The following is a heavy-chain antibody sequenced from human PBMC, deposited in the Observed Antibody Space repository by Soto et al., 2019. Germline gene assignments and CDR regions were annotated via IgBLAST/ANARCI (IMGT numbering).Heavy chain of an antibody. D-gene: IGHD6-19*01. J-gene: IGHJ4*02. V-gene: IGHV5-51*01. CDR2: FYSGDSDT. Sequence: GESLKISCKGSGYSFANYCIAWVRQMPGKGLEWMGIFYSGDSDTRYSPSFQGQVVISGDKSINTAYLQWTSLKASDTAMYYCARGSSGFYDYWGQGTLVTVSS. CDR3: ARGSSGFYDY. CDR1: GYSFANYC.